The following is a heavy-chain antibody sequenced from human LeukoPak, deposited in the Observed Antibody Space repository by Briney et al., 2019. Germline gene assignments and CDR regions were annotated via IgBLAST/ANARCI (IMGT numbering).Heavy chain of an antibody. D-gene: IGHD3-22*01. J-gene: IGHJ4*02. Sequence: PGGSLRLSFAASEFIFSNYAMTWVRQTPGKGLEWVSSISSSSSYIYYADSVKGRFTISRDNAKNSLYLQMNSLRAEDTAVYYCARARRDYYDTSGPPDYWGQGTLVTVSS. CDR2: ISSSSSYI. CDR1: EFIFSNYA. V-gene: IGHV3-21*01. CDR3: ARARRDYYDTSGPPDY.